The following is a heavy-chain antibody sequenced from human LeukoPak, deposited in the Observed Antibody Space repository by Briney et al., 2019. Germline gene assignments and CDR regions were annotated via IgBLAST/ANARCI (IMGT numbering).Heavy chain of an antibody. J-gene: IGHJ6*02. CDR2: MNPNSGNT. Sequence: ASVKVSCKASGYTFTSYDINWVRQATGQGLEWMGWMNPNSGNTGYAQKFQGRVTMTRNTSISTAYMELSSQRSEDADVYYCARGSMDIQVWGQGTTVTVSS. D-gene: IGHD2-2*03. CDR1: GYTFTSYD. CDR3: ARGSMDIQV. V-gene: IGHV1-8*01.